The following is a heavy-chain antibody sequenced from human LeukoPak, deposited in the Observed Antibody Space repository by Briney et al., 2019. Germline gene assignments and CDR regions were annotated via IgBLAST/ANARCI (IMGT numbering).Heavy chain of an antibody. CDR2: IWYDSSNK. D-gene: IGHD2-2*01. CDR3: ARQGVPATKGYMDV. Sequence: PGGPLRLPCAASGFTFSSYGMHGAGQAPGKGLEGVAVIWYDSSNKYYTNTRNGRFTISRENSKTTLYLPMNRARAEATAVYYCARQGVPATKGYMDVWGKGTTVTVSS. CDR1: GFTFSSYG. J-gene: IGHJ6*03. V-gene: IGHV3-33*01.